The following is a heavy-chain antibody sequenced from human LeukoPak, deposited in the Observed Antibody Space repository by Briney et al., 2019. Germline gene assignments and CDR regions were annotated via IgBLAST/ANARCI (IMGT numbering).Heavy chain of an antibody. D-gene: IGHD3-10*01. CDR2: IYSDNT. CDR1: GFTVSSNS. CDR3: AREWFGEPIGDY. J-gene: IGHJ4*02. Sequence: GGSLRLSCTVSGFTVSSNSMSWVRQAPGKGLEWVSFIYSDNTHYSDSVKGRFTISRDNAKNSLYLQMNSLRAEDTAVYYCAREWFGEPIGDYWGQGTLVTVSS. V-gene: IGHV3-53*01.